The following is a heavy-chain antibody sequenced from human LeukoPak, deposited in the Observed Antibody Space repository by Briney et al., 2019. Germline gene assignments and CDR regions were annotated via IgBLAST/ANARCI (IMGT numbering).Heavy chain of an antibody. V-gene: IGHV3-30-3*01. D-gene: IGHD1-26*01. Sequence: GGSLRPSCAASGFTFSSYAMHWVRQAPGKGLEWVAVISYDGSNKYYADSVKGRFTISRDNSKNTLYLQMNSLRAEDTAVYYCARDLEATTYDYWGQGTLVTVSS. J-gene: IGHJ4*02. CDR2: ISYDGSNK. CDR3: ARDLEATTYDY. CDR1: GFTFSSYA.